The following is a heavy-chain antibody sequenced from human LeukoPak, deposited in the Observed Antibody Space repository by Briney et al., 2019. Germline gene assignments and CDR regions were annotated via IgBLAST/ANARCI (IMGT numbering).Heavy chain of an antibody. CDR1: GGSISSGGYY. CDR2: IYYSGST. J-gene: IGHJ4*02. CDR3: ARDWTTGYFDY. V-gene: IGHV4-31*03. Sequence: PSQTLSLTCTVSGGSISSGGYYWSWIRQHPGKGLEWIGHIYYSGSTYYNPSLKSRVTISVDTSKNQFSLKLSSVTAADTAVYYCARDWTTGYFDYWGQGTLVTVSS. D-gene: IGHD3/OR15-3a*01.